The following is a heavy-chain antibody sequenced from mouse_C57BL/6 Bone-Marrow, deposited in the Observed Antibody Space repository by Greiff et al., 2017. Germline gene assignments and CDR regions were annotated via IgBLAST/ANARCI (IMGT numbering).Heavy chain of an antibody. J-gene: IGHJ2*01. D-gene: IGHD1-1*01. V-gene: IGHV1-74*01. CDR3: AIGETTVVATEPFDY. CDR1: GYTFTSYW. CDR2: IHPSDSDT. Sequence: VQLQQPGAELVKPGASVKVSCKASGYTFTSYWMHWVKQRPGQGLEWIGRIHPSDSDTNYNQTFKGKATLTVDKSSSTAYMQLSSLTSEDAAVYYFAIGETTVVATEPFDYWGQGTTLTVSS.